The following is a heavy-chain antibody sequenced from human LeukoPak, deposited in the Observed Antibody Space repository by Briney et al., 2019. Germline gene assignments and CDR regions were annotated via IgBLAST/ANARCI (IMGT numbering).Heavy chain of an antibody. D-gene: IGHD3-16*01. CDR1: GFTVSNNY. Sequence: GGSLRLSCAASGFTVSNNYMSWVRQAPGKGLEWVSVIYSGDNTYYVESVKGRFTISRDNSQNTLFLQMNRLRAEDTAVYYCAGRRVLDASFDYWGQGTLVTVSS. CDR3: AGRRVLDASFDY. V-gene: IGHV3-66*02. CDR2: IYSGDNT. J-gene: IGHJ4*02.